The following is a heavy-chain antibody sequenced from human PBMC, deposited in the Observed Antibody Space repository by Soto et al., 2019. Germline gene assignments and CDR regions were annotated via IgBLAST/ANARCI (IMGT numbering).Heavy chain of an antibody. V-gene: IGHV4-59*01. CDR2: IYYSGRT. CDR1: GGSISDYQ. D-gene: IGHD3-16*02. Sequence: SETLSLTCSVSGGSISDYQWNWIRQPPGKGLEWIGYIYYSGRTNYNPSLRSRVTISLDTSTKQFSLRLRSVTAAYTAVYFCARMRGLGEISPYFDHWGQGTLATVPS. J-gene: IGHJ4*02. CDR3: ARMRGLGEISPYFDH.